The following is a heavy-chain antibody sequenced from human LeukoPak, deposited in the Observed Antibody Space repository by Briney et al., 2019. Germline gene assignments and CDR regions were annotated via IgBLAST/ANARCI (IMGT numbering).Heavy chain of an antibody. Sequence: PSETLSLTCTVSGGSISSSSYYWGWIRQPPGKGLEWIGSIYYSGSTYYNPSLKSRVTISVDTSKNQFSLKLSSVTAADTAVYYCARPGSNWGSNRYFDLWGRGTLVTVSS. D-gene: IGHD7-27*01. CDR3: ARPGSNWGSNRYFDL. J-gene: IGHJ2*01. CDR2: IYYSGST. CDR1: GGSISSSSYY. V-gene: IGHV4-39*01.